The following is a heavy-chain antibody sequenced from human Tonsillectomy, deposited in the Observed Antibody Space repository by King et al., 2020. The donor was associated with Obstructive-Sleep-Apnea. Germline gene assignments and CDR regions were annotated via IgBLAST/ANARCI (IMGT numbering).Heavy chain of an antibody. CDR1: GFTFSSYA. V-gene: IGHV3-30*04. CDR3: ARDRENTCFDY. CDR2: ISYDGSDK. D-gene: IGHD1-26*01. J-gene: IGHJ4*02. Sequence: VQLVESGGGVVQPGRSLRLSCAASGFTFSSYAMHWVRQAPGKGLEWVAVISYDGSDKYYADSVKGRFTISRDNSKNTLYLQINSLRPEDTAVYYCARDRENTCFDYWGQGTLVTVSS.